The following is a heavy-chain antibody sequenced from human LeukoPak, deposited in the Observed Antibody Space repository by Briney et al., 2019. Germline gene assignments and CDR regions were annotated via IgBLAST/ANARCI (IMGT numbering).Heavy chain of an antibody. Sequence: SETLSLTGTVSGGSISSYYWSWIRQPPGKGLEWIGYIYTSGSTNYNPSLKSRVTISVDTSKNQFSLKLSSVTAADTAVYYCARLGGDWNDDYWGQGTLVTVSS. CDR1: GGSISSYY. J-gene: IGHJ4*02. CDR2: IYTSGST. CDR3: ARLGGDWNDDY. V-gene: IGHV4-4*09. D-gene: IGHD1-1*01.